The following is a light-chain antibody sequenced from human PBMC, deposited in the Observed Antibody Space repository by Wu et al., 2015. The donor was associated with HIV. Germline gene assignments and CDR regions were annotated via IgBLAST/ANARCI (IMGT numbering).Light chain of an antibody. J-gene: IGKJ1*01. Sequence: IQMTQSPSSLSASVGDRVTFTCRASQGIRNDVSWFQQKPGKAPKLLIYGATTLQTGVPSRFSGTGFGTDFSLTISSLQPEDSATYYCVQDFFLRTFGQGTKVEIK. V-gene: IGKV1-6*02. CDR1: QGIRND. CDR3: VQDFFLRT. CDR2: GAT.